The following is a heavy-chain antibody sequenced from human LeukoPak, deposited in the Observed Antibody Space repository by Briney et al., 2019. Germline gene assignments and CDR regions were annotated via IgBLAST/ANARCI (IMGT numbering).Heavy chain of an antibody. V-gene: IGHV4-4*07. D-gene: IGHD7-27*01. CDR1: GDSFSSYY. CDR3: ARPLTGEGWFDP. J-gene: IGHJ5*02. Sequence: PSETLSLTCTISGDSFSSYYWNWIRQPAGKGLEWIGRIFFSGSANYNPSLKSRVTMSVDTSKNQFSLKLSSVTAADTAVYYCARPLTGEGWFDPWGQGTLVTVSS. CDR2: IFFSGSA.